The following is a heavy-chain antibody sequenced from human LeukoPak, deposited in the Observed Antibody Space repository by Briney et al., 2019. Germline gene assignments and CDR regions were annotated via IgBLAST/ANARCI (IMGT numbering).Heavy chain of an antibody. Sequence: ASVKVSCKASGYTFTSYYMHWVRQAPGQGLEWMGIINPSGGSTSYAQKFQGRVTMTRDMSKSKVYMELSSLRSEDTAVYCCARGGPYYDSSGFLDYWGQGTLVTVSS. CDR1: GYTFTSYY. CDR3: ARGGPYYDSSGFLDY. CDR2: INPSGGST. J-gene: IGHJ4*02. D-gene: IGHD3-22*01. V-gene: IGHV1-46*01.